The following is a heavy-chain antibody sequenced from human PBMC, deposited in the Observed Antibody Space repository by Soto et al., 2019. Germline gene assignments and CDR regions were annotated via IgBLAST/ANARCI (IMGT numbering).Heavy chain of an antibody. V-gene: IGHV1-69*13. CDR2: IIPIFGTA. Sequence: SVKVSCKASGGTFSSYAISWVRQAPGQGLEWMGGIIPIFGTANYAQKFQGRVTITADESTSTAYMELSSLRSEDTAVYYCANSQRFLEWFPGYWGQGTLVTVSS. CDR1: GGTFSSYA. J-gene: IGHJ4*02. D-gene: IGHD3-3*01. CDR3: ANSQRFLEWFPGY.